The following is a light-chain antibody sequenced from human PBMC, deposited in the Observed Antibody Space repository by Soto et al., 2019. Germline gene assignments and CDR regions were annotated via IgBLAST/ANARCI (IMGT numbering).Light chain of an antibody. CDR1: QSVSSN. Sequence: EIVMTQSPGTLSVSPGERATLSCRASQSVSSNLAWYQQKPGQAPRLLIYGASTRATGIPARFSGSRSGTEFTLTISSLQSEDFAVYYCQQYNNWPQTFGQGTKVEIK. CDR2: GAS. CDR3: QQYNNWPQT. J-gene: IGKJ1*01. V-gene: IGKV3-15*01.